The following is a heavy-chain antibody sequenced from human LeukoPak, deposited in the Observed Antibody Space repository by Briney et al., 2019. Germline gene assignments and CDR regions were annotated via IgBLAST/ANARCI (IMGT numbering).Heavy chain of an antibody. D-gene: IGHD2-21*02. J-gene: IGHJ4*02. CDR2: FHYSGST. CDR1: GGSISSGGYS. Sequence: SETLSLTCAVSGGSISSGGYSWSWIRQPPGKGLEWIGFFHYSGSTNYNPSLKSRVTISVDTSKNQFSLKLSSVTAADTAVYYCARGDHCGGDCWNFDYWGQGTLVTVSS. V-gene: IGHV4-61*08. CDR3: ARGDHCGGDCWNFDY.